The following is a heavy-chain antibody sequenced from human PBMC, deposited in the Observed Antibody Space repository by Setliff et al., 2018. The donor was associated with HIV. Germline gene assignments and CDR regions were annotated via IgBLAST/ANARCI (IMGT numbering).Heavy chain of an antibody. CDR3: ARGVEGSGNYGFYYYYYYMDV. J-gene: IGHJ6*03. Sequence: GGSLRLSCAASGFTFSSYWMHWVRQAPGKGLVWVSRINSDGSSTRSADSVKGRFTISRDNAKNTLYLQMNSLRAEDTAVYYCARGVEGSGNYGFYYYYYYMDVWGKGTTVTVSS. CDR2: INSDGSST. D-gene: IGHD3-10*01. V-gene: IGHV3-74*01. CDR1: GFTFSSYW.